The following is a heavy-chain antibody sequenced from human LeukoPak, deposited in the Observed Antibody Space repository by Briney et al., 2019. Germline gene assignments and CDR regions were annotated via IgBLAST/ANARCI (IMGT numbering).Heavy chain of an antibody. D-gene: IGHD2/OR15-2a*01. Sequence: PGGSLRLSCVASGFTFNNYWMSWVRQAPGKGLEWVANIKQDGSEKNYVDSVKGRFTISRDNAKNSLYLQMNSLRAEDTAVYYCARLLLSDQDAFDIWGQGTLVTVSS. CDR1: GFTFNNYW. V-gene: IGHV3-7*01. J-gene: IGHJ4*02. CDR2: IKQDGSEK. CDR3: ARLLLSDQDAFDI.